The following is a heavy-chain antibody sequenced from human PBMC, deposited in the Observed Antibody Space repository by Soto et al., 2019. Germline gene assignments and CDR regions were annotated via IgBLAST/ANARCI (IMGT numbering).Heavy chain of an antibody. CDR2: IDWDDDK. Sequence: SGPTLVNPTQTLTLTCTFSGFSLSTSGMCVSWIRQPPGKALEWLARIDWDDDKYYSTSLKTRLTISKDTSKNQVVLTMTNMDPVDTATYYCARAHIVVVPAAILRYYYYMDVWGKGTTVTVSS. CDR1: GFSLSTSGMC. D-gene: IGHD2-2*01. V-gene: IGHV2-70*11. CDR3: ARAHIVVVPAAILRYYYYMDV. J-gene: IGHJ6*03.